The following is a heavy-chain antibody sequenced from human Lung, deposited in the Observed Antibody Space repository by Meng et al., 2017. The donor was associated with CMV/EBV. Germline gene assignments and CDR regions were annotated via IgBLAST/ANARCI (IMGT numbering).Heavy chain of an antibody. CDR1: GFTFSSYS. CDR2: ISSSSSTI. V-gene: IGHV3-48*04. J-gene: IGHJ4*02. Sequence: GGSXRLSCAASGFTFSSYSMNWVRQAPGKGLEWVSYISSSSSTIYYADSVKGRFTISRDNAKNSLYLQMNSLRAEDTAVYYCARKVPFDYWGQGTLVTVSS. CDR3: ARKVPFDY.